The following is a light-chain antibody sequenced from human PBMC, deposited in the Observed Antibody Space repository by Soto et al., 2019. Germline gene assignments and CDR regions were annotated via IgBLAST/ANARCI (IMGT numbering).Light chain of an antibody. CDR1: SSDVGGYNR. CDR2: DVS. J-gene: IGLJ1*01. Sequence: QSVLTQPASVSGSPGQSISISCTGTSSDVGGYNRVSWYQQHPGKAPKLMIYDVSNRPSGVSNRFSGSKSGNTASLTISGLQAEDEADYYCNSFTSASAYVFGTGTKLTVL. V-gene: IGLV2-14*01. CDR3: NSFTSASAYV.